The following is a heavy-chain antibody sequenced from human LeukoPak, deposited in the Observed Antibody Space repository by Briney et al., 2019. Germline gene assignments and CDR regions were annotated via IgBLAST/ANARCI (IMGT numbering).Heavy chain of an antibody. D-gene: IGHD6-19*01. CDR1: GGSFSGYY. CDR3: ARSGWFGFLADY. J-gene: IGHJ4*02. CDR2: IYYSGST. Sequence: SSETLSLTCAVYGGSFSGYYWSWIRQPPGKGLEWIGYIYYSGSTYYNPSLKSRVTISVDTSKNQFSLKLSSVTAADTAVYYCARSGWFGFLADYWGQGTLVTVSS. V-gene: IGHV4-30-4*08.